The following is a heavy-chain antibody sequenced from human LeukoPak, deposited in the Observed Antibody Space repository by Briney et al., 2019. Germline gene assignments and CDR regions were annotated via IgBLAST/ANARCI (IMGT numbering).Heavy chain of an antibody. CDR2: IDPSDSYT. CDR1: GYSFTSYW. CDR3: ASMVRGVIEDDY. D-gene: IGHD3-10*01. J-gene: IGHJ4*02. Sequence: GESLRISCKGSGYSFTSYWISWVRQMPGKGLEWMGRIDPSDSYTNHSPSFQGHVTISADKSISTAYLQWSSLKASDTAMYYCASMVRGVIEDDYWGQGTLVTVSS. V-gene: IGHV5-10-1*01.